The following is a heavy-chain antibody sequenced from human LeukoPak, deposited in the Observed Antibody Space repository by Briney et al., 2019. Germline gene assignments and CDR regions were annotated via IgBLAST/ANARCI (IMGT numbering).Heavy chain of an antibody. Sequence: GASVKVSCKASGYTFTAYYIHWVRQAPGQGLGWMAFINPNSGDTYSAPQFQGRVAMTRDTSISTASMELSWLTSDDTAVYYCATGVATAFTYWGQGTLVTVSS. CDR1: GYTFTAYY. V-gene: IGHV1-2*02. J-gene: IGHJ4*02. CDR2: INPNSGDT. D-gene: IGHD5-18*01. CDR3: ATGVATAFTY.